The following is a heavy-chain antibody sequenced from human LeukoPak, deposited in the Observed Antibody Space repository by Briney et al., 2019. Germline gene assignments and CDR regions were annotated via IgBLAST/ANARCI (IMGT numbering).Heavy chain of an antibody. CDR1: GGSFSGYY. J-gene: IGHJ6*02. D-gene: IGHD3-3*01. CDR2: INHSGST. CDR3: ARGSSPSYYDFWSGLEASYGMDV. Sequence: PSETLSLTCAVYGGSFSGYYWSWIRQPPGKGLEWIGEINHSGSTNYNPSLKSRVTISVDTSKNQFSLKLSSVTAADTAVYYCARGSSPSYYDFWSGLEASYGMDVWGQGTTVTVSS. V-gene: IGHV4-34*01.